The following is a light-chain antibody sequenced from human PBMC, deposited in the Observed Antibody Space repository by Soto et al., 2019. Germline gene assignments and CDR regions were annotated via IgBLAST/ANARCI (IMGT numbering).Light chain of an antibody. J-gene: IGKJ1*01. CDR1: QSISSW. Sequence: DIQMTQSPSTLSASVGDRVTITCRASQSISSWLDWYQQKPGKAPKLLIYEAYSLESGVPSRYSGSGSATAFTLTIRSLQPDDFATYYCQQYNRYWAFGQGTKVEIK. CDR3: QQYNRYWA. CDR2: EAY. V-gene: IGKV1-5*03.